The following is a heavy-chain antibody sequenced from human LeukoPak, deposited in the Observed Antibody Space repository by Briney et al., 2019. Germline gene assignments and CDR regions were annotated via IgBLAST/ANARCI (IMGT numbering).Heavy chain of an antibody. V-gene: IGHV3-66*01. CDR3: ARDSRATIFGVVILFDY. D-gene: IGHD3-3*01. CDR1: GFTFSSNY. Sequence: GGSLRLSCAASGFTFSSNYMSWVRQAPGKGLEWVSVIYSGGSTYYADSVKGRFTISRDNSKNTLYLQMNSLRAEDTAVYYCARDSRATIFGVVILFDYWGQGTLVTVSS. J-gene: IGHJ4*02. CDR2: IYSGGST.